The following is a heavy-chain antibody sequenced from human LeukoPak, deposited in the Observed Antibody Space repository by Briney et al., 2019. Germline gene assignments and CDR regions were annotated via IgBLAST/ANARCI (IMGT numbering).Heavy chain of an antibody. J-gene: IGHJ5*02. Sequence: PGGSLRLSCAASGFTFSAYTMNWVRQAPGKGLEWVASISGTNNYIYYADSVKGRFTISRDNAKNSIFLQMNSLRAEDTAVYYCARDIETTLLGTRYNWFDPWGQGTLVTVSS. CDR3: ARDIETTLLGTRYNWFDP. V-gene: IGHV3-21*01. D-gene: IGHD7-27*01. CDR1: GFTFSAYT. CDR2: ISGTNNYI.